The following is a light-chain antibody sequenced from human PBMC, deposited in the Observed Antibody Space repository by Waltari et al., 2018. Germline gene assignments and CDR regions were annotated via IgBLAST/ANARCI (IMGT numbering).Light chain of an antibody. CDR1: QSVSSSY. Sequence: EIVLTQSPATLSLSPGDRATLSCRASQSVSSSYLAWYQQKPGQAPRLLIYGASSRATGSPDRFSGSGSGTDFTITISRLEPEDFAVYYCQQYGSSPPLTFGGGTKVEIK. J-gene: IGKJ4*02. V-gene: IGKV3-20*01. CDR2: GAS. CDR3: QQYGSSPPLT.